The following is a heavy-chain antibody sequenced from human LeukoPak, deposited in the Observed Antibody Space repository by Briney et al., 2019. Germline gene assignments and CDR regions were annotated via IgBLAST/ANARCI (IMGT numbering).Heavy chain of an antibody. Sequence: IGYIYHSGSTYYNPSLKSRVTISVDRSKNQFSLKLSSVTAADTAVYYCASYYDSSGYPDWGQGTLVTVSS. CDR2: IYHSGST. V-gene: IGHV4-30-2*01. J-gene: IGHJ4*02. CDR3: ASYYDSSGYPD. D-gene: IGHD3-22*01.